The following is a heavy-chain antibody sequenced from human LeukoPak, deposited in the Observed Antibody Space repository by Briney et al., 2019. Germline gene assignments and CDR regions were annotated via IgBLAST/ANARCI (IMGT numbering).Heavy chain of an antibody. D-gene: IGHD3-3*01. CDR3: ARGHRRITIFGVDLFDY. J-gene: IGHJ4*02. CDR2: INHSGST. V-gene: IGHV4-34*01. Sequence: PSETLSLTCAVYGGSFSGYYWSWIRQPPGKGLEWIGEINHSGSTNYNPSLKSRVTISVDTSKNQFSLKLSSVTAADTAVYYCARGHRRITIFGVDLFDYWGQGTLVTVSS. CDR1: GGSFSGYY.